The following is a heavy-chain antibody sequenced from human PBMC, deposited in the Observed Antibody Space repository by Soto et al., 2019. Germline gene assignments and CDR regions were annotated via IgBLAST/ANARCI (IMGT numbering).Heavy chain of an antibody. CDR3: ARDLGYSGYENYYYYYGMDV. D-gene: IGHD5-12*01. J-gene: IGHJ6*02. CDR1: GGSISSYY. CDR2: IYYSGST. V-gene: IGHV4-59*01. Sequence: ETLSLTCTVSGGSISSYYWSWIRQPPGEGLEWIGYIYYSGSTNYNPSLKSRVTISVDTSKNQFSLKLSSVTAADTAVYYCARDLGYSGYENYYYYYGMDVWGQGTTVTVSS.